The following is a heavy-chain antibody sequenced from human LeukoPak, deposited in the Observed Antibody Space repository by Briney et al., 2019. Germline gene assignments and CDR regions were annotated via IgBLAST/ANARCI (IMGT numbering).Heavy chain of an antibody. Sequence: PSETLSLTCTVSGGSISSYYWSWIRQPPGKGLEWIGYIYYSGSTNYNPSLKSRVTISVDTSKNQFSLELTSVTAADTAVYYCARGDYYYYYYYIDVWGKGTTVTFSS. CDR3: ARGDYYYYYYYIDV. D-gene: IGHD2-21*01. V-gene: IGHV4-59*01. CDR2: IYYSGST. J-gene: IGHJ6*03. CDR1: GGSISSYY.